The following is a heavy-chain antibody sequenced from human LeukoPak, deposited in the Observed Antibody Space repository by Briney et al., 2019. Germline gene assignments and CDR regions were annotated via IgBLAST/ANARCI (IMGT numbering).Heavy chain of an antibody. V-gene: IGHV1-2*06. CDR1: GYTFTGYY. CDR3: AREGKPRGYSYGLNY. D-gene: IGHD5-18*01. J-gene: IGHJ4*02. Sequence: ASVKVSCKASGYTFTGYYMHWVRQAPGQGLEWMGRINPNSGGTNYAQKFQGRVTMTRDTSISTAYMELSRLRSDDTAVYCCAREGKPRGYSYGLNYWGQGTLVTVSS. CDR2: INPNSGGT.